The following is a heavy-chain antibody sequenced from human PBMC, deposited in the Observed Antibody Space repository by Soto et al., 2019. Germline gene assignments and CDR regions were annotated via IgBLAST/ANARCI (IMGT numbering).Heavy chain of an antibody. CDR3: VREGDCSGGSCSIFDY. V-gene: IGHV3-30-3*01. CDR2: ISHDGSNK. Sequence: QVQLVESGGGVVQPGTSLRLSCAASGFAFSHYPVHWVRQAPGKGLEWVAVISHDGSNKYYEDSVKGRFTIFRDNSKNTLYLQMNSLRDEDTAVYYCVREGDCSGGSCSIFDYWGQGTLVTVSS. CDR1: GFAFSHYP. D-gene: IGHD2-15*01. J-gene: IGHJ4*02.